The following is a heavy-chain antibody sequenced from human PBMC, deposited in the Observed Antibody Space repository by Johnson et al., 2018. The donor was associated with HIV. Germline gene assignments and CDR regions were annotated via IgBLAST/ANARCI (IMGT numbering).Heavy chain of an antibody. CDR1: GFTFDDYA. V-gene: IGHV3-9*01. Sequence: EVQLVESGGGLIQPGKSLRLSCAASGFTFDDYAMHWVRQAPGKGLEWVSGISWNSGSIGYADSVKGRFTISRDNAKNSLYLQMNSLRAEDTAVYYCAKSSSSFGAFDIWGQGTMVTVSS. J-gene: IGHJ3*02. CDR3: AKSSSSFGAFDI. D-gene: IGHD6-6*01. CDR2: ISWNSGSI.